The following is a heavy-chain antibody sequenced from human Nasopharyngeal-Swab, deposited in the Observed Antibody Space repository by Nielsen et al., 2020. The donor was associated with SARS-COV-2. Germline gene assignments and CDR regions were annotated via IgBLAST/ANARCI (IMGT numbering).Heavy chain of an antibody. D-gene: IGHD3-3*01. J-gene: IGHJ4*02. V-gene: IGHV4-59*01. CDR2: IYYSGST. CDR3: ARVGDDFWSGYYLDY. CDR1: GGSISSYS. Sequence: SETLSLTCTVSGGSISSYSWSWIRQPPGKGLEWIGYIYYSGSTNYNPSLKSRVTISVDTSKNQFSLKLSSVTAADTAVYYCARVGDDFWSGYYLDYWGQGTLVTVSS.